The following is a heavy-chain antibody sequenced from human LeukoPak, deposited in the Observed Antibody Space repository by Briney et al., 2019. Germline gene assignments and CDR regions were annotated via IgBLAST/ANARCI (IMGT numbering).Heavy chain of an antibody. CDR1: GGSISSYY. J-gene: IGHJ6*03. CDR3: ASSYYYGSGSYLYYYYMDV. Sequence: SETLSLTCTVSGGSISSYYWSWIRQPPGKGLEWIGYIYYSGGTNYNPPLKSRVTISVDTSKKQLSLKVTSVTAADTAVYYCASSYYYGSGSYLYYYYMDVWGKGTTVTVSS. V-gene: IGHV4-59*08. D-gene: IGHD3-10*01. CDR2: IYYSGGT.